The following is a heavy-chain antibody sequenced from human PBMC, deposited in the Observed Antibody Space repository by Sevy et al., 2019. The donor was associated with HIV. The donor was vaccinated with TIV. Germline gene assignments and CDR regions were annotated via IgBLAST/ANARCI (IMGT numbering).Heavy chain of an antibody. D-gene: IGHD3-22*01. CDR3: ATTKDYYESCGSPFDY. V-gene: IGHV1-24*01. CDR2: FDPEDGET. CDR1: GYTLTKLG. J-gene: IGHJ4*02. Sequence: ASVKVSCKVSGYTLTKLGMHWVRQAPGKGLEWMGSFDPEDGETIYEQKFQGRLTMTEDTSTDTAYMDLSSLRSEDTAVYFCATTKDYYESCGSPFDYWGQGTVVTVSS.